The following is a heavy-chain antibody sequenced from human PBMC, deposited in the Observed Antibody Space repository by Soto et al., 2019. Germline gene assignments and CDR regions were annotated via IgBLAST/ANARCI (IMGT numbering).Heavy chain of an antibody. CDR3: ARDNGIAGSFDP. Sequence: GGSLRLSCAASGFTFSTYSMNWARQAPGKGLEWIAYITSSSSTIFYADSVKGRFTISRDNAKNSLYLQMNSLRDEDTSVYYCARDNGIAGSFDPWGQGTLVTVSS. CDR2: ITSSSSTI. J-gene: IGHJ5*02. V-gene: IGHV3-48*02. D-gene: IGHD2-15*01. CDR1: GFTFSTYS.